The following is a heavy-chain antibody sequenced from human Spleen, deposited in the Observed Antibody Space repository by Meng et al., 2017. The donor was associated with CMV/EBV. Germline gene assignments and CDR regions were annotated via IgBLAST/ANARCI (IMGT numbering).Heavy chain of an antibody. J-gene: IGHJ4*02. Sequence: GESLKISCAASGFTVSSNYMSWVRQAPGKGLEWVSLIYSGVTTYYADSVKGRFTISRDNSKNTLYLQMNSLRAEDTAVYYCAALGYWGQGTLVTVSS. CDR3: AALGY. D-gene: IGHD7-27*01. V-gene: IGHV3-53*01. CDR2: IYSGVTT. CDR1: GFTVSSNY.